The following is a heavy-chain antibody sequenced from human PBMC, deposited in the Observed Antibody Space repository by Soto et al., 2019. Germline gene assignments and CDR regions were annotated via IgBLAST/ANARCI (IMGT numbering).Heavy chain of an antibody. CDR3: ATGLWFGESYYLHYGMDV. CDR2: FDPEDGET. D-gene: IGHD3-10*01. CDR1: GYTLTELS. Sequence: GASVKVSCKVSGYTLTELSMHWVRQAPGKGLEWMGRFDPEDGETLYTQKFQGRVTMTEDTSTDTAYMELSSLRSEDTAVYYCATGLWFGESYYLHYGMDVWGQGTTVTVSS. V-gene: IGHV1-24*01. J-gene: IGHJ6*02.